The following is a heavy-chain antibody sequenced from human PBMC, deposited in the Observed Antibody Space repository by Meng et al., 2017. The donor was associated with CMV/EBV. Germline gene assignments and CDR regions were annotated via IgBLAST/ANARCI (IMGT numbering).Heavy chain of an antibody. CDR2: IYTSGST. D-gene: IGHD2-15*01. CDR1: GGSISSYY. V-gene: IGHV4-4*07. Sequence: QEAGPGLVKPAESLSFTCTVSGGSISSYYWSWIRQPAGKGLEWIGRIYTSGSTNYNPSLKSRVTMSVDTSKNQFSLKLSSVTAADTAVYYCARSMVVAGDWFDPWGQGTLVTVSS. J-gene: IGHJ5*02. CDR3: ARSMVVAGDWFDP.